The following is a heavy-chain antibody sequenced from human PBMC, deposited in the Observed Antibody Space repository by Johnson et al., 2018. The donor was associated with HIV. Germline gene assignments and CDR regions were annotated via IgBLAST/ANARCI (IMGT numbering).Heavy chain of an antibody. CDR2: IYSGGGT. Sequence: MQLVESGGGLVQPGGSLRLSCAASGFTVSSNYMSWVRQAPGKGLEWVSVIYSGGGTYYADSVKGRFTISRDNSKNTLYLQMNSLRAEDTAVYYCARERRAGVKGAFDIWGQGTMVTVSS. CDR1: GFTVSSNY. D-gene: IGHD2-21*01. V-gene: IGHV3-66*01. J-gene: IGHJ3*02. CDR3: ARERRAGVKGAFDI.